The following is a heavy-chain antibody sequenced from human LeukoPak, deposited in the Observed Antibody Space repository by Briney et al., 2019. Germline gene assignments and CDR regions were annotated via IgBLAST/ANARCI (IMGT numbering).Heavy chain of an antibody. D-gene: IGHD3-22*01. V-gene: IGHV4-4*09. CDR2: IYSSGST. Sequence: SETLSLTCTVSGGSISSYYWSWIRQPPGQGLEWIGFIYSSGSTTYNLSLKSRVAISVDTSKNQFSLRLSSVTAADTAVYYCARTMYYYDSSGYIFDYWGQGTLVTVSS. CDR3: ARTMYYYDSSGYIFDY. J-gene: IGHJ4*02. CDR1: GGSISSYY.